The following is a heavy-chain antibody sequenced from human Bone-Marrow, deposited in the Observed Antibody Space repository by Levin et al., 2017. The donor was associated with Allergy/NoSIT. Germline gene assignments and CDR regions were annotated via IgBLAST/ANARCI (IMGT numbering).Heavy chain of an antibody. D-gene: IGHD3-10*01. CDR3: AREAVLVRGVTDHIDN. J-gene: IGHJ4*02. CDR1: GYTFSDYY. V-gene: IGHV1-2*02. Sequence: GGSLRLSCKASGYTFSDYYVHWVRQAPGQRLEWMGWINPKNGDTNYAERFQGRVTMTRDTSITTTYMDFSSLTSDDTALYYCAREAVLVRGVTDHIDNWGQGTLVTVS. CDR2: INPKNGDT.